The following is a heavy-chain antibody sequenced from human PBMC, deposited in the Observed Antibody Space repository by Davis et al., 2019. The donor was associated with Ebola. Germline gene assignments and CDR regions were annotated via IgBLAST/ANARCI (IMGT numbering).Heavy chain of an antibody. D-gene: IGHD3-22*01. CDR2: IYYSGST. Sequence: MPSETLSLTCTVSGYSINRGFTWGWIRQPPGKGLEWIGSIYYSGSTYYNPSLKSRVTISVDTSKNQFSLKLSSVTAADTAVYYCARHNLGYYYDSSGYYNRPYYFDYWGQGTLVTVSS. J-gene: IGHJ4*02. CDR3: ARHNLGYYYDSSGYYNRPYYFDY. V-gene: IGHV4-38-2*02. CDR1: GYSINRGFT.